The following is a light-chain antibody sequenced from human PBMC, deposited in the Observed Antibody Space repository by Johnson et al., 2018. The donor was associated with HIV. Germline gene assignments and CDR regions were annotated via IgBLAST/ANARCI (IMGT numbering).Light chain of an antibody. J-gene: IGLJ1*01. CDR3: GTWDSSLSAGGV. V-gene: IGLV1-51*01. Sequence: QSVLTQPPSVSAAPGQHVTISCSGSSSNIGNTYVSLYQHLPGTAPRLLIYDNNKRLSGIPDRFYGSKYGTSATLGIPGLPTGDEANYYCGTWDSSLSAGGVFGTGTEVTVL. CDR1: SSNIGNTY. CDR2: DNN.